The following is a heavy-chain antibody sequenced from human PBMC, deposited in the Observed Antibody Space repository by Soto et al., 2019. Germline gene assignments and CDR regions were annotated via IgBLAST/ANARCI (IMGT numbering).Heavy chain of an antibody. CDR3: ARDWSSMVRGVIHYGMDV. CDR1: GGSISSGDYY. J-gene: IGHJ6*02. Sequence: TLSLPCTVSGGSISSGDYYWSWIRQPPGKGLEWIGYIYYSGSTYYNPSLKSRVTISVDTSKNQFSLKLSSVTAADTAVYYCARDWSSMVRGVIHYGMDVWGQGTTVTVSS. V-gene: IGHV4-30-4*01. CDR2: IYYSGST. D-gene: IGHD3-10*01.